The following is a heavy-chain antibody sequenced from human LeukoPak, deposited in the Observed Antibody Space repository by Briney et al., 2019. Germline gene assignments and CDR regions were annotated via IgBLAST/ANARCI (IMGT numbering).Heavy chain of an antibody. CDR1: EGTFSSYA. V-gene: IGHV1-69*05. Sequence: SVKVSCKASEGTFSSYAISWVRQAPGQGLEWMGGIIPIFGTANYAQKFQGRVTITTDESTSTAYMELSSLRSEDTAVYYCAREYNWNYPLLGWFDPWGQGTLVTVSS. D-gene: IGHD1-7*01. CDR2: IIPIFGTA. J-gene: IGHJ5*02. CDR3: AREYNWNYPLLGWFDP.